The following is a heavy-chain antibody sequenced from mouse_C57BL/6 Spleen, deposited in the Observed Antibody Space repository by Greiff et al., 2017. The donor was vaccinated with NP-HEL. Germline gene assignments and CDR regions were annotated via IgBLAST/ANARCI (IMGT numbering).Heavy chain of an antibody. V-gene: IGHV7-3*01. J-gene: IGHJ4*01. CDR2: IRNKANGYTT. D-gene: IGHD3-2*02. Sequence: EVHLVESGGGLVQPGGSLSLSCAASGFTFTDYYMSWVRQPPGKALEWLGFIRNKANGYTTEYSASVKGRFTISRDNSQSILYLQMNALRAEDSATSYCARSSQATAMDYWGQGTSVTVSS. CDR3: ARSSQATAMDY. CDR1: GFTFTDYY.